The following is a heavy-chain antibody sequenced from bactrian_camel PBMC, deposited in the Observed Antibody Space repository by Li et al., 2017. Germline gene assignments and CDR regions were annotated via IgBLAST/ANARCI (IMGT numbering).Heavy chain of an antibody. Sequence: HVQLVESGEGSVQAGQSLRLSCAASEYTYTPYCLAWFRQAPGREREGVASIETDGTTNYADAVKGRFSISEDHAKYTLYLQMNSLEPGDTAMYYCAVDLGNGGYCNVGPRSRPRFGYWGQGTQVTVS. CDR1: EYTYTPYC. V-gene: IGHV3S1*01. J-gene: IGHJ6*01. CDR2: IETDGTT. CDR3: AVDLGNGGYCNVGPRSRPRFGY. D-gene: IGHD2*01.